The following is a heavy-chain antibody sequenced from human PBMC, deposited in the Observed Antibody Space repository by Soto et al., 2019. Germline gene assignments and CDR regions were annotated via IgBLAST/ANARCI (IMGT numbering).Heavy chain of an antibody. D-gene: IGHD1-1*01. CDR1: GFTFNRHW. Sequence: EVQLVESGGGLVQPGGSLRLSCAVSGFTFNRHWMSWVRQTRGKGLEWVASIKEDGSEKSYVDSVKGRFTISRDNAKNSLFLQMNSLRVEDTAVYYCVRTGWNPPDYWGQGTLVTVSS. V-gene: IGHV3-7*01. CDR2: IKEDGSEK. CDR3: VRTGWNPPDY. J-gene: IGHJ4*02.